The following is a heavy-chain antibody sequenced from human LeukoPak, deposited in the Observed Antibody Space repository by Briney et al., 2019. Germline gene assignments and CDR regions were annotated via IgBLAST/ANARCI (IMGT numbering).Heavy chain of an antibody. CDR1: GYTFTGYY. Sequence: ASVTVSCKASGYTFTGYYMHWVRQAPGHGREWMGWINPNSGGTNYAQKFQGRVTMTRDTSISTAYMELSRLRSDDTAVYYCARDLGFDSNWFDPWGQGTLVTVSS. J-gene: IGHJ5*02. V-gene: IGHV1-2*02. CDR2: INPNSGGT. D-gene: IGHD2-21*01. CDR3: ARDLGFDSNWFDP.